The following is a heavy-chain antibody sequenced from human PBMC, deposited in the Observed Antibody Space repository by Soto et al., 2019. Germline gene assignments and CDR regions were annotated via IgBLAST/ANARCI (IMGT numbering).Heavy chain of an antibody. CDR2: ISGSGGST. CDR1: GFTFSIFA. CDR3: AKEVSLGSTVDLGY. V-gene: IGHV3-23*01. D-gene: IGHD7-27*01. Sequence: QPGGSLRLSFAASGFTFSIFAMSWVRQSPVKGLEWVSTISGSGGSTYYADAVKGRFTISRDNSMGTLYLQMKSLRVEDTAIYYCAKEVSLGSTVDLGYWGQGALVTVSS. J-gene: IGHJ4*02.